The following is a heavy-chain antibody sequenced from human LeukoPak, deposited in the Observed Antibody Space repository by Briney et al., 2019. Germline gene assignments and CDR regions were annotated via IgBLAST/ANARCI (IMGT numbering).Heavy chain of an antibody. D-gene: IGHD3-10*01. CDR3: ARHGGGLLSPPRARPLDP. CDR1: GGSISSYY. V-gene: IGHV4-4*07. CDR2: FYSSVST. J-gene: IGHJ5*02. Sequence: SETLSLTCTVSGGSISSYYWSWIRQPAGKGLEWIGRFYSSVSTYYNPSLKSRVTISVDTSKNQFSLKLSSVTAADTAVYYCARHGGGLLSPPRARPLDPWGQGTLVTVSS.